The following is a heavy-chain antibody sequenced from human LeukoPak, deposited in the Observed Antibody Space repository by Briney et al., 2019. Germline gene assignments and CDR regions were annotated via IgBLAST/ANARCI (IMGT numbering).Heavy chain of an antibody. CDR3: ARDPSLDSGSY. D-gene: IGHD1-26*01. V-gene: IGHV7-4-1*02. CDR1: GYTFTNYA. CDR2: INTNTGNP. Sequence: ASVKVSCKASGYTFTNYAMNWVRQAPGEGLEWMGWINTNTGNPTYAQGFTGRFVFSLDTPVSTAYLQISSLKAEDSAVYYCARDPSLDSGSYWGQGTLVTVSS. J-gene: IGHJ4*02.